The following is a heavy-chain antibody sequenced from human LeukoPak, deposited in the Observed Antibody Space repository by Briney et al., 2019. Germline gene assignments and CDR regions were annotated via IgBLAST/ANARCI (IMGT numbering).Heavy chain of an antibody. J-gene: IGHJ4*02. D-gene: IGHD4-17*01. Sequence: SETLSLTCAVYGGSFSGYYWSWIRQPPGKGLEWIGEINHSGSTNYNPSLKSRVTISVDTSKNQFSLKLSSVTAADTAVYYCARSWGETTVTTFDYWGQGTLVTVSS. CDR1: GGSFSGYY. CDR2: INHSGST. CDR3: ARSWGETTVTTFDY. V-gene: IGHV4-34*01.